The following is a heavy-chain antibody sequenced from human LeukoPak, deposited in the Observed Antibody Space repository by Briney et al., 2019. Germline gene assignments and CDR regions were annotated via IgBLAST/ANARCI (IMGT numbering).Heavy chain of an antibody. J-gene: IGHJ4*02. CDR1: GYSFINHW. V-gene: IGHV5-51*01. CDR3: ARLRGYHSSGWALDF. D-gene: IGHD6-19*01. CDR2: IYPGNSDT. Sequence: KHGASLKISCQGSGYSFINHWIGWVRQMPGKGLEWMAIIYPGNSDTTYSPSFQGQVTISADKSISTAYLQWSSLRASDTAICYCARLRGYHSSGWALDFWGQGTLVTVSS.